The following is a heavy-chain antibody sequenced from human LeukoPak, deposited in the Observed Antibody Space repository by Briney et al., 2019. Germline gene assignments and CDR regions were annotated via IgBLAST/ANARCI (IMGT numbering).Heavy chain of an antibody. D-gene: IGHD3-22*01. CDR1: GYTFTSYG. J-gene: IGHJ4*02. CDR2: ISAYNGNT. Sequence: GASVKVSCKASGYTFTSYGISWVRQAPGQGLEWMGWISAYNGNTNYAQKLQGRVTMTTDTSTSTAYMELRSLRSDDTAVYYCAALHYYDSSGYYQAFDYWGQGTLVTVSS. V-gene: IGHV1-18*01. CDR3: AALHYYDSSGYYQAFDY.